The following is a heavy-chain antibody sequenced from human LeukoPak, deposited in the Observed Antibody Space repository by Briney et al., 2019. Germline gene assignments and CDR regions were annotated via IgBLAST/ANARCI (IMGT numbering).Heavy chain of an antibody. Sequence: GGSLRLSCAASGLTFSSCAMSWVRQAPGKGLEWVSAISGSSGHTYYADSVKGRFTISRDNSKNTLYLQMNSLRAEDTAVYYCAKAPDIVVVVAATPFDYWGQGTLVTVSS. CDR1: GLTFSSCA. CDR3: AKAPDIVVVVAATPFDY. V-gene: IGHV3-23*01. CDR2: ISGSSGHT. J-gene: IGHJ4*02. D-gene: IGHD2-15*01.